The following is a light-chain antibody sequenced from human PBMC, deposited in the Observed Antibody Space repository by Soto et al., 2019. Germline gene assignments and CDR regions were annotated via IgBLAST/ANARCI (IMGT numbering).Light chain of an antibody. V-gene: IGLV2-11*01. CDR3: SSYTSSSTYV. Sequence: QSALTQPRSVSGSPGQSVTTSCTGTNSDVGAYNYVSWYQQHPGKAPKLMLYDVSRRPSGVPDRFSGSKSGNTASLTISGLQAEDEADYYCSSYTSSSTYVFGTGTKVTVL. J-gene: IGLJ1*01. CDR2: DVS. CDR1: NSDVGAYNY.